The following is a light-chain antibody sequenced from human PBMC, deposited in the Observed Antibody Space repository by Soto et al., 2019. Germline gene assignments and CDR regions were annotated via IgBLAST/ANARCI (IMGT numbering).Light chain of an antibody. CDR1: QGISSY. CDR3: QQLISYPWT. Sequence: DIQLTQSPSFLSASVGDRVTITCRACQGISSYLAWYQQKPGKAPKLLIYAASTLHSGVTSTFSGRGSGTEFTLTISSLQPEGFATYYCQQLISYPWTLGRTTQVEI. V-gene: IGKV1-9*01. CDR2: AAS. J-gene: IGKJ1*01.